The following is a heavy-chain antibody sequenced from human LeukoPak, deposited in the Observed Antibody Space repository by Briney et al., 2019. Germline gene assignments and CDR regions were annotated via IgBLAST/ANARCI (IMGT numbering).Heavy chain of an antibody. CDR2: INPNSGGT. CDR3: ARERDLFYYYFDY. J-gene: IGHJ4*02. CDR1: GYTFTGYY. D-gene: IGHD1-26*01. Sequence: ASVKVSCKASGYTFTGYYMHWVRQAPGQGLEWMGWINPNSGGTNYAQKFQGRVTMTRDTSISTAYMELRSLRSDDTAVYYCARERDLFYYYFDYWGQGTLVTVSS. V-gene: IGHV1-2*02.